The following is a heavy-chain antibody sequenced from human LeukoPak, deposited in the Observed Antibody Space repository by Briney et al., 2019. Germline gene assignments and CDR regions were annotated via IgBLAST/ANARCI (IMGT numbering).Heavy chain of an antibody. V-gene: IGHV4-34*01. CDR2: INHSGST. J-gene: IGHJ4*02. CDR3: VRADGRDGYKGLVDY. CDR1: GGSFSAYH. Sequence: SETLSLTCAVYGGSFSAYHWSWIRQPPGKGLEWIGEINHSGSTNYNPSLKSRVTLSVDASRNQFSLKLNSVTAADAAVYYCVRADGRDGYKGLVDYWGQGTLVTVSS. D-gene: IGHD5-24*01.